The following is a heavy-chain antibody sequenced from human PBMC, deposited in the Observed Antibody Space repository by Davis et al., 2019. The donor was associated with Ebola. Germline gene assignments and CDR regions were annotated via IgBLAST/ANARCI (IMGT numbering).Heavy chain of an antibody. V-gene: IGHV1-2*02. CDR2: INPKSGAT. CDR1: GYTFIYYY. J-gene: IGHJ4*02. D-gene: IGHD2-2*01. Sequence: ASVTVSCQPFGYTFIYYYLNWVRQTPGQGLAWMGRINPKSGATTYAQRFQGRVTMTRDTSSGTAYMDLGSLKSDDTAVYYCARGPAANAPLDYWGQGTLVTVSS. CDR3: ARGPAANAPLDY.